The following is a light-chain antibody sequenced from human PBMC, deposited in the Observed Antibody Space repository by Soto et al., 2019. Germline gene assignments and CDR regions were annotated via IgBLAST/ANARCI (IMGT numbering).Light chain of an antibody. CDR2: DAS. CDR1: QSVRSY. Sequence: EIVLTQSPATLSLSPGERATRSSRASQSVRSYFAWYQQKPGQAPRLLISDASNRAPGIPARFSGSGSGTDFTLTISRLEPEDFAVYYCQQRSVWPLTFGQGTRLEIK. V-gene: IGKV3-11*01. CDR3: QQRSVWPLT. J-gene: IGKJ5*01.